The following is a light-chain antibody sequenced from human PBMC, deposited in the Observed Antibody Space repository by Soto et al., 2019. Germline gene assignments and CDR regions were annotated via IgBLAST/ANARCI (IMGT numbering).Light chain of an antibody. J-gene: IGKJ1*01. CDR2: KAS. CDR3: QQYNTYPLT. CDR1: QSVSIW. Sequence: DIQMTQSPSTLSASVGDRVTIACRASQSVSIWLAWYQQKPGKAPKLLIYKASSLESGVPSRFSGGGSGTEFTLTISSLQPDDFATYYCQQYNTYPLTFGQGTKVEIK. V-gene: IGKV1-5*03.